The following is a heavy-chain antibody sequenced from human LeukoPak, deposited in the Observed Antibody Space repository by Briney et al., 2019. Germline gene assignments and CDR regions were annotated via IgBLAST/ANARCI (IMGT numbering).Heavy chain of an antibody. CDR2: ILFYGTNK. J-gene: IGHJ4*02. CDR3: ASGSSVDCSRTSCPPTDY. D-gene: IGHD2-2*01. Sequence: GGSLRLFCAASVLSFSNSAMHWVRQAPGKGLECVAVILFYGTNKYYADSEKGLFTISRDNSKNTLYVQMNSLRGDDTGVYYCASGSSVDCSRTSCPPTDYWGQGSLVTVSS. V-gene: IGHV3-30-3*01. CDR1: VLSFSNSA.